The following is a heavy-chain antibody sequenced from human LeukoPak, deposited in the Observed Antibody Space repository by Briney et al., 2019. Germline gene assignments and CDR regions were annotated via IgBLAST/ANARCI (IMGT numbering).Heavy chain of an antibody. D-gene: IGHD5-18*01. CDR3: ARDEGYSYGPFSFDY. J-gene: IGHJ4*02. CDR2: ISSSGSTI. Sequence: GGSLRVSCAASGFTFSDYYKSWIRQAPGKGLEWVSYISSSGSTIYYADSVKGRFTISRDNAKNSLYLQMNSLRAEDTAVYYCARDEGYSYGPFSFDYWGQGTLVTVSS. V-gene: IGHV3-11*01. CDR1: GFTFSDYY.